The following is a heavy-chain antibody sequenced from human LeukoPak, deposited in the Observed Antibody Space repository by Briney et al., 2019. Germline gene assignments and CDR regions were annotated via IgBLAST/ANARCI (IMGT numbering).Heavy chain of an antibody. D-gene: IGHD3-10*01. Sequence: GGSLRLSCAASGFTYSDYYMSWIRQAPGKGLEWVSYISSSGSTIYYADSVKGRFTISRDNAKNSLYLQMNSLRAEDTAVYYCAREVYYYGSGSYYIDYWGQGTLVTVSS. V-gene: IGHV3-11*04. J-gene: IGHJ4*02. CDR1: GFTYSDYY. CDR2: ISSSGSTI. CDR3: AREVYYYGSGSYYIDY.